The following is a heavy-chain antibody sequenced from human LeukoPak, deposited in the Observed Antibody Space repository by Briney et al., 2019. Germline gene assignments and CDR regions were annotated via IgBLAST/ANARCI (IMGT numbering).Heavy chain of an antibody. D-gene: IGHD4-23*01. CDR2: VYHTGST. CDR1: GGSLTTHY. V-gene: IGHV4-59*11. CDR3: AREGRWGMKYYFDS. Sequence: PSETLSLTCNVSGGSLTTHYWSWVRQSPDKGLEWIGQVYHTGSTHYNPSLRSRFTISVDTSKNKVLLTLTSVTAADKAVYYCAREGRWGMKYYFDSWGPGTRVIVSS. J-gene: IGHJ4*02.